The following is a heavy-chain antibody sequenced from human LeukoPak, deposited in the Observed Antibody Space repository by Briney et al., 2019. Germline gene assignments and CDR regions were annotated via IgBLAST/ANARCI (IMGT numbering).Heavy chain of an antibody. CDR1: GFTVSSTC. J-gene: IGHJ4*02. CDR3: ARRNCGGGTCYFFDY. V-gene: IGHV3-53*01. CDR2: ICMGGNT. Sequence: PGGSLRLSCAASGFTVSSTCMGWVRQAPGKGLEWVSLICMGGNTYYKDSVKGRFTISRDDAKNTLYFEMNNLRAEDTAVYYCARRNCGGGTCYFFDYWGQGTLVTVSS. D-gene: IGHD2-15*01.